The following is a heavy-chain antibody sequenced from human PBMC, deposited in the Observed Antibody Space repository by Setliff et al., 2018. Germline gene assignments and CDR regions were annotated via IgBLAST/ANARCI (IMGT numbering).Heavy chain of an antibody. CDR1: GGPINSGPYY. CDR2: IYSKGSM. J-gene: IGHJ4*02. Sequence: SETLSHTCTVSGGPINSGPYYWTWIRQSAGKGLEWIGQIYSKGSMNYNPSLKSRVTISADSSKSQFFLELNSVTAADTAVYYCARGDSSGNNYPVLDYWGQGILVTVSS. D-gene: IGHD1-26*01. V-gene: IGHV4-61*09. CDR3: ARGDSSGNNYPVLDY.